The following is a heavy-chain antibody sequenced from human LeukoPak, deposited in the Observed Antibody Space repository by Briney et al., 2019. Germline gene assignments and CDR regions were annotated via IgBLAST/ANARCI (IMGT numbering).Heavy chain of an antibody. Sequence: ASVKVSCKVSGYTFTDYYMHWVQQAPGKGLGWMGLVDPEDGETIYAEKFQGRVTITADTSTDTAYTELSSLRSEDTAVYYCATGRDYGDYTPRPSFGYWGQGTLVTVSS. CDR2: VDPEDGET. D-gene: IGHD4-17*01. V-gene: IGHV1-69-2*01. J-gene: IGHJ4*02. CDR1: GYTFTDYY. CDR3: ATGRDYGDYTPRPSFGY.